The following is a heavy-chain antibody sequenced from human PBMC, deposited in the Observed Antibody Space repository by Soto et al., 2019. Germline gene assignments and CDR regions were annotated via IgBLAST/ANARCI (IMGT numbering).Heavy chain of an antibody. D-gene: IGHD1-7*01. J-gene: IGHJ6*02. CDR3: AGGNWNSWDYYYYGMDV. CDR1: GFTFSSYA. CDR2: ISGSGGST. V-gene: IGHV3-23*01. Sequence: GSLRLSCAASGFTFSSYAMSWVRQAPGKGLEWVSAISGSGGSTYYADSVKGRFTISRDNSKNTLYLQMNSLRAEDTAVYYCAGGNWNSWDYYYYGMDVWGQGTTVTVSS.